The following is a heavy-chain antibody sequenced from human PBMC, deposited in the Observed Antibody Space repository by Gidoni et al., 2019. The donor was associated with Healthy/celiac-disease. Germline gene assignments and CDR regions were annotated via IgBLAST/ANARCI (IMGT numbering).Heavy chain of an antibody. J-gene: IGHJ2*01. CDR3: ARSRITMVRGVMAENWYFDL. CDR1: GFSLSTSGMC. Sequence: QVTLRESGPALVKPTQTLTLTCTFSGFSLSTSGMCVSWIRQPPGQALEWLALIDGDDDKYYSTSLKTRLTISKDTSKNQVVLTMTNMDPVDTATYYCARSRITMVRGVMAENWYFDLWGRGTLVTVSS. V-gene: IGHV2-70*01. D-gene: IGHD3-10*01. CDR2: IDGDDDK.